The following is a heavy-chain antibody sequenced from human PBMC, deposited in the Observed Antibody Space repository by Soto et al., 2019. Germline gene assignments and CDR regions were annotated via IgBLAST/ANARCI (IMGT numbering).Heavy chain of an antibody. CDR1: GGSFSGYY. CDR3: ARGHSGYDHGY. D-gene: IGHD5-12*01. J-gene: IGHJ4*02. V-gene: IGHV4-34*01. CDR2: INHSGST. Sequence: QVQLQQWGAGLLKPSETLSLTCAVYGGSFSGYYWSWIRQPPGKGLEWIGEINHSGSTNYNPSLKSRVTISVDTSKNQFSLKLSSVTVADTAVYYCARGHSGYDHGYWGQGTLVTVSS.